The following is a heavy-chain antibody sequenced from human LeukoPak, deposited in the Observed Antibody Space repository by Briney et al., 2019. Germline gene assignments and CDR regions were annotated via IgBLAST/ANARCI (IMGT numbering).Heavy chain of an antibody. J-gene: IGHJ4*02. Sequence: GGSLRLSCAASGFTFSSYAMHWVRVRQAPGKGLEWVAVIWFDGSNKYYADSVKGRFTISRDNFKNTLYLQMNSLRAEDTAVYYCAKGGRWLQLQAPFDYWGQGTLVTVSS. V-gene: IGHV3-30*02. CDR1: GFTFSSYA. D-gene: IGHD5-24*01. CDR3: AKGGRWLQLQAPFDY. CDR2: IWFDGSNK.